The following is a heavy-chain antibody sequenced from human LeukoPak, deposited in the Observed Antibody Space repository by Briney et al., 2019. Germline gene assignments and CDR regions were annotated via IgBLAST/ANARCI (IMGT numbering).Heavy chain of an antibody. V-gene: IGHV4-39*01. Sequence: PSETLSLTCSVSGGSISSSSYYWGWIRPPPGKGLEWIGSIFYSGSTYYNPSLQSRVTISVDTSKNQFSLKLSSVTAADTAVCYCARHDYGDYGAFDIWGQGTMVTVSS. J-gene: IGHJ3*02. D-gene: IGHD4-17*01. CDR2: IFYSGST. CDR1: GGSISSSSYY. CDR3: ARHDYGDYGAFDI.